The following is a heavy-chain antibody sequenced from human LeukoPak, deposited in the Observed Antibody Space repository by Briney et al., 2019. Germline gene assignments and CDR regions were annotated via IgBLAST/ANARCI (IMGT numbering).Heavy chain of an antibody. D-gene: IGHD1-1*01. Sequence: PGESLQISCQASGYSFTNFWIAWVRQMPGKGLEYVGIMYPGDSDTRYSPSFRGQVTITADTSIGTAYLQWSSLKASDTAIYYCARPRVSRQLDGFDLWGQGTMVTVSS. CDR3: ARPRVSRQLDGFDL. J-gene: IGHJ3*01. CDR1: GYSFTNFW. V-gene: IGHV5-51*01. CDR2: MYPGDSDT.